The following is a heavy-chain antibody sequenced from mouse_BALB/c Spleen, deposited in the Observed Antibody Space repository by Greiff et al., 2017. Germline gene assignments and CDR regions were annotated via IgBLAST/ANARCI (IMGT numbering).Heavy chain of an antibody. CDR2: IDPETGGT. D-gene: IGHD2-1*01. CDR1: GYTFTDYE. J-gene: IGHJ3*01. CDR3: TRGNGNCFAY. Sequence: VQLQQSGAELVRPGASVTLSCKASGYTFTDYEMHWVKQTPVHGLEWIGAIDPETGGTAYNQKIKGKATLTADKSSSTAYMELRSLTSEDSAVYYCTRGNGNCFAYWGQGTLVTVSA. V-gene: IGHV1-15*01.